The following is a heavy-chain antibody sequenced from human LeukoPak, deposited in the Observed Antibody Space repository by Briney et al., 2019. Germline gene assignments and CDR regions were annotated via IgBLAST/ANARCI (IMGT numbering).Heavy chain of an antibody. CDR3: AIDPNWGTHS. J-gene: IGHJ4*02. CDR2: ISGSGGDT. D-gene: IGHD7-27*01. V-gene: IGHV3-23*01. CDR1: GFMFSSYA. Sequence: GGSLRLSCAASSGFMFSSYAMSWVRRAPGKGLEWVSAISGSGGDTYYADSVRGRFTISRDNSKNALYLQMNSLRVEDTAVYYCAIDPNWGTHSWGQGVLVTVSS.